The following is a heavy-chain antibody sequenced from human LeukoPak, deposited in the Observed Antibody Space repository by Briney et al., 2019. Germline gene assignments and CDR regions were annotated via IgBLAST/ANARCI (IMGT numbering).Heavy chain of an antibody. CDR2: IYYRGST. Sequence: SETLSLTCTVSGGSLSSYYWSWIRQPPGKGLEWIGYIYYRGSTNYNPSLKSRVTISVDTSKNQFSLKLNSVTAADTAVYYCARWYYYYMDVWGKGTTVTVSS. CDR1: GGSLSSYY. J-gene: IGHJ6*03. CDR3: ARWYYYYMDV. V-gene: IGHV4-59*01.